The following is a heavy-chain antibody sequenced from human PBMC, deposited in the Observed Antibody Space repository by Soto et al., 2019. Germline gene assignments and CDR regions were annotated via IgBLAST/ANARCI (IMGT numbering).Heavy chain of an antibody. Sequence: EVQLVESGGGLVQPGGALRLSCAASGFTFSSYWMHWVRQTPGKGLVWVSRINSDGSTTSYADSVKGRFTISRDNAKNTLFLQMISLRAEDTAVYYCARVAVTQYHFDYWGQGTLVTVSS. CDR1: GFTFSSYW. J-gene: IGHJ4*02. D-gene: IGHD2-21*02. V-gene: IGHV3-74*01. CDR2: INSDGSTT. CDR3: ARVAVTQYHFDY.